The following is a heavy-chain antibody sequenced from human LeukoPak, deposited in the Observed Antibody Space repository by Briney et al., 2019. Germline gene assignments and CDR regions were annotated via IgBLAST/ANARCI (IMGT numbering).Heavy chain of an antibody. J-gene: IGHJ3*02. D-gene: IGHD6-19*01. CDR1: GFTFSDYC. CDR3: ASSSGWRPHDAFDI. Sequence: PGGSLRLSCAASGFTFSDYCMSWIRQAPGKGLEWVSYISSSGSTIYYADSVKGRFTISRDNAKNSLYLQMNSLGAEDTAVYYCASSSGWRPHDAFDIWGQETMVTVSS. CDR2: ISSSGSTI. V-gene: IGHV3-11*01.